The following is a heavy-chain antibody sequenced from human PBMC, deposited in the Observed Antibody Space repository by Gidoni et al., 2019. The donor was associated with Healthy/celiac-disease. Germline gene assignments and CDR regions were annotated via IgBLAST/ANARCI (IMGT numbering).Heavy chain of an antibody. CDR1: GYTFTGYY. Sequence: QVQLVPSGAEVTKPGASVKVSCKASGYTFTGYYMPWVRQAPGQGLEWMGRINPNSGGTNYAQKFQGRVTMTRDTSISTAYMELSRLRSDDTAVYYCARSYGSSSPFDYWGQGTLVTVSS. CDR3: ARSYGSSSPFDY. CDR2: INPNSGGT. V-gene: IGHV1-2*06. D-gene: IGHD6-6*01. J-gene: IGHJ4*02.